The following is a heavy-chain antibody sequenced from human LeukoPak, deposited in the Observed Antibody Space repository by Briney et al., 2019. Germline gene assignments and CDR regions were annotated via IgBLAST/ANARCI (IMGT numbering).Heavy chain of an antibody. Sequence: PGESLRLSCAASGFTVSSNYMSWVRQAPGKGLEWVSAISGSGGSTYYADSVKGRFTISRDNSKNTLYLQMNSLRAEDTAVYYCYSSGSHYWGQGTLVTVSS. CDR1: GFTVSSNY. CDR3: YSSGSHY. D-gene: IGHD6-19*01. J-gene: IGHJ4*02. CDR2: ISGSGGST. V-gene: IGHV3-23*01.